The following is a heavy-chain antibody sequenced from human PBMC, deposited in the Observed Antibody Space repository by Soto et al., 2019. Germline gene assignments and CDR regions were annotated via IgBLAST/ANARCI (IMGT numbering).Heavy chain of an antibody. J-gene: IGHJ4*02. CDR2: ISSTSSYI. Sequence: GGSLRLSCAASGFTFGSYSMNWVRQAPGKGLEWVSSISSTSSYIYYADSVRGRFTISRDNAKNSLYLQLNSLRAEDTAVYYCARDPSYFDFWGQGTLVTVSS. V-gene: IGHV3-21*01. CDR3: ARDPSYFDF. CDR1: GFTFGSYS.